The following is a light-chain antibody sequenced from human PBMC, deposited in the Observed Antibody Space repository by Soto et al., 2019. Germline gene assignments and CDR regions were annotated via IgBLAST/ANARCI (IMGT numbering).Light chain of an antibody. Sequence: QSVLTQPLSASGTPGQRVTISCSGSSSNIGSNTVTWYRQLPGTAPKLLIFRTNQRPSGVPDRFSASKAGTSASLAISGLQSEDEADYHCATWDDGLNGLVFGGGTKLTVL. J-gene: IGLJ2*01. CDR3: ATWDDGLNGLV. CDR2: RTN. CDR1: SSNIGSNT. V-gene: IGLV1-44*01.